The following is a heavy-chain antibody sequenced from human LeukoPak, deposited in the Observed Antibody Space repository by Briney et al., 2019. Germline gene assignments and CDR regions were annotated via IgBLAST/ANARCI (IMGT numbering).Heavy chain of an antibody. D-gene: IGHD1-26*01. J-gene: IGHJ4*02. V-gene: IGHV3-30-3*01. CDR1: GFTVSSNY. Sequence: PGGSLRLSCAASGFTVSSNYMNWVRQAPGKGLEWVAVISYDGSNKYYADSVKGRFTISRDNSKNTLYLQMNSLRAEDTAVYYCLHGNYFDYWGQGTLVTVSS. CDR3: LHGNYFDY. CDR2: ISYDGSNK.